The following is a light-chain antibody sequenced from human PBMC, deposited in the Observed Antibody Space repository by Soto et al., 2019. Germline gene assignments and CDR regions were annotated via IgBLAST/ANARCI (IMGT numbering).Light chain of an antibody. J-gene: IGLJ2*01. CDR2: DVS. CDR3: CSYAGSYTLV. V-gene: IGLV2-11*01. CDR1: SSDVGGYKY. Sequence: QSVLTQPRSVSGSPGQSVTISCTGTSSDVGGYKYVSWYQQYPGKAPKFMIYDVSKRPSGVPDRFSGSKSGNTASLTISGLQAEDEADYYCCSYAGSYTLVFGGGTKLTVL.